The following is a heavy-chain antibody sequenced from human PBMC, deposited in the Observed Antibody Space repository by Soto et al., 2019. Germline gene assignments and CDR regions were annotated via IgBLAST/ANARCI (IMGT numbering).Heavy chain of an antibody. J-gene: IGHJ4*02. Sequence: QVQLVQSGAEVKKPGASVKVSCKASGYTFTSYYMHWVRQAPGQGLEWMGIINPSGGSTSYAQKFQGRVTMTRDTSTSTVYMELSSLRSEDTAVYYCALVGAPQGFDYWGQGTLVTVSS. CDR1: GYTFTSYY. D-gene: IGHD1-26*01. CDR3: ALVGAPQGFDY. CDR2: INPSGGST. V-gene: IGHV1-46*01.